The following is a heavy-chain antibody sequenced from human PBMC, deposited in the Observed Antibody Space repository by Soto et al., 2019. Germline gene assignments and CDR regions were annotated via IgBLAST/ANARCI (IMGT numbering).Heavy chain of an antibody. CDR3: AKSPSPNYYDSSGYSPYGMDV. CDR1: GFTFSSYA. D-gene: IGHD3-22*01. CDR2: ISGSGGST. J-gene: IGHJ6*02. Sequence: EVQLLESGGGLVQPGGSLRLSCAASGFTFSSYAMSWVRQAPGKGLEWVSAISGSGGSTYYADSVKGRFTISRDNSKNTLSLQMNSLRAEDTAVYYCAKSPSPNYYDSSGYSPYGMDVWGQGTTVTVSS. V-gene: IGHV3-23*01.